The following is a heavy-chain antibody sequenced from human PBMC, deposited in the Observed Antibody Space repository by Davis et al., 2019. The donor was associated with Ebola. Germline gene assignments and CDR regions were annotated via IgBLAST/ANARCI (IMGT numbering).Heavy chain of an antibody. CDR1: GFTVSTNH. V-gene: IGHV3-53*01. J-gene: IGHJ4*02. CDR2: IYSTGNT. Sequence: GESLKISCAASGFTVSTNHMNWVRQAPGKGLEWVSMIYSTGNTFYADSVKGRFTISRDNSKNTLYLQMNSLRAEDTAVYYCAKDDTTMVRGVRTSFDYWGQGTLVTVSS. CDR3: AKDDTTMVRGVRTSFDY. D-gene: IGHD3-10*01.